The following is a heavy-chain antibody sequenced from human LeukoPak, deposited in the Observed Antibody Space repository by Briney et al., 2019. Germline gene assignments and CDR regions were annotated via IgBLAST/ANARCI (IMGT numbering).Heavy chain of an antibody. J-gene: IGHJ6*03. D-gene: IGHD3-3*01. CDR1: GFDLSTYE. Sequence: GGSLRLSCAASGFDLSTYEMNWVRQAPGKGLEWVSYISSSSSTIYYADSVKGRFTISRDNAKNSLYLQMNSLRAEDTAVYYCARGDRTIFGVDTLYYYYMDAWGKGTTVTVSS. CDR3: ARGDRTIFGVDTLYYYYMDA. CDR2: ISSSSSTI. V-gene: IGHV3-48*01.